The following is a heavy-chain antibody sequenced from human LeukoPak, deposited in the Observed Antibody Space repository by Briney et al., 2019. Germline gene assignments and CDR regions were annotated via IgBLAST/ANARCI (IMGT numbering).Heavy chain of an antibody. CDR1: GFTFSSYN. J-gene: IGHJ6*02. V-gene: IGHV3-21*01. CDR3: ARDYGRSRDYGMDV. D-gene: IGHD3-10*01. CDR2: ISSSSSYI. Sequence: GGSLRLSCAASGFTFSSYNMNWVRQAPGKGLEWVSSISSSSSYIYYADSVKGRFTISRDNAKNTLYLQMNSLRAEDTAVYYCARDYGRSRDYGMDVWGQGTTVTVSS.